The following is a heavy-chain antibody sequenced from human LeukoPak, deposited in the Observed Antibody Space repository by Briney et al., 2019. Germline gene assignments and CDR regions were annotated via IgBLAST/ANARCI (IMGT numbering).Heavy chain of an antibody. J-gene: IGHJ5*02. Sequence: ASVKVSCKASGYTFTSYGISWVRQAPGQGLEWMGWINAYNGNTNYAQKLQGRVTMTTDTSTSTAYMELRSLRSDDTAVYYCARAPIHRGYSGYDRGWLSSSPVRFDPWGQGTLVTVSS. CDR1: GYTFTSYG. CDR2: INAYNGNT. CDR3: ARAPIHRGYSGYDRGWLSSSPVRFDP. D-gene: IGHD5-12*01. V-gene: IGHV1-18*01.